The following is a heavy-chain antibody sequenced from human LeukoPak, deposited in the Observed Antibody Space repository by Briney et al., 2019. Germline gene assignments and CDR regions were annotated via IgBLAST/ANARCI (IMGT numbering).Heavy chain of an antibody. D-gene: IGHD6-13*01. CDR1: GGTFSSYA. V-gene: IGHV1-69*13. Sequence: GASVKVSCKASGGTFSSYAISWVRQAPGQGLEWMGGIIPIFGTANYAQKFQGRVTITADESTSTAYMELSSLRSEDTAVYYCARVPASSSFPADWFDPWGQGTLVTVSS. J-gene: IGHJ5*02. CDR2: IIPIFGTA. CDR3: ARVPASSSFPADWFDP.